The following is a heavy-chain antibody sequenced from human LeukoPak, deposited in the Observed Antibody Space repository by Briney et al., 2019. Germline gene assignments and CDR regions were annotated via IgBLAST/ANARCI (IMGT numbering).Heavy chain of an antibody. CDR2: IVGSGGSS. CDR3: ARDVYRSFDY. V-gene: IGHV3-23*01. Sequence: GGSLRLSCAASGFTFTSYAMSWVRQAPGKGLEWVSAIVGSGGSSYYADSVKGRFTISRDNSKNTLYLQMNSLRAEDTAVYYCARDVYRSFDYWGQGTLVTVSS. CDR1: GFTFTSYA. J-gene: IGHJ4*02. D-gene: IGHD5/OR15-5a*01.